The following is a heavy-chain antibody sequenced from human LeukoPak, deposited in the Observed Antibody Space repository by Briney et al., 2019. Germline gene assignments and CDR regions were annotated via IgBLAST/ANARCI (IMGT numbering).Heavy chain of an antibody. Sequence: KTSETLSLTCTVSGDSISSGDYYWSWIRQPAGKGLEWIGRISSSGSTNYNPSLKSRVTISVDTSKNQFSLNLSSPDTAVYYCARVRFGEIDSWGQGTLVTVSS. CDR1: GDSISSGDYY. V-gene: IGHV4-61*02. CDR2: ISSSGST. D-gene: IGHD3-3*01. J-gene: IGHJ4*02. CDR3: ARVRFGEIDS.